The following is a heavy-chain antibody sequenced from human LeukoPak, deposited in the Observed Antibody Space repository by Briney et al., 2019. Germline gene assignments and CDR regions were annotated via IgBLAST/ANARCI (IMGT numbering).Heavy chain of an antibody. CDR1: GFTFSSYA. J-gene: IGHJ5*02. CDR2: IRGSGGGS. V-gene: IGHV3-23*01. D-gene: IGHD3-3*01. CDR3: ARYRDYDGSNYYTMWFDP. Sequence: GGSLRLSCAASGFTFSSYAMSWVRQAPGKGLEWVSFIRGSGGGSYYADSVKGRFTISRDNTKNTVYLQLNSLRAEDTAVYYCARYRDYDGSNYYTMWFDPWGQGTLVTVSS.